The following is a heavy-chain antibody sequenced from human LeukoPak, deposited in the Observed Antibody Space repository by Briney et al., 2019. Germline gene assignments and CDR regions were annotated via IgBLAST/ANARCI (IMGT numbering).Heavy chain of an antibody. Sequence: SVKVSCKASGGTFSSYAISWVRQAPGQGLEWMGGIIPIFGTANYAQKFQGRVTITADESTSTAYMELSSLRSEDTAVYYCARGRDYYGSGSYYNWFDPWGQGTLVTVSS. J-gene: IGHJ5*02. D-gene: IGHD3-10*01. CDR1: GGTFSSYA. CDR2: IIPIFGTA. V-gene: IGHV1-69*13. CDR3: ARGRDYYGSGSYYNWFDP.